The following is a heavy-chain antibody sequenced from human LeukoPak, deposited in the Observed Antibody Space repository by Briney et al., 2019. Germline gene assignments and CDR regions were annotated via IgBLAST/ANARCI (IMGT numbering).Heavy chain of an antibody. V-gene: IGHV4-59*08. D-gene: IGHD2-2*02. CDR1: GGSISSYY. J-gene: IGHJ6*02. CDR3: ARFRRYCSSTSCYIYYYYGMDV. Sequence: SETLSLTCTVSGGSISSYYWSWIRQPPGKGLEWIGYIYYSGSTNYNPSLKSRVTMSVDTSKNQFSLKLSSVTAADTAVYYCARFRRYCSSTSCYIYYYYGMDVWGQGTTVTVSS. CDR2: IYYSGST.